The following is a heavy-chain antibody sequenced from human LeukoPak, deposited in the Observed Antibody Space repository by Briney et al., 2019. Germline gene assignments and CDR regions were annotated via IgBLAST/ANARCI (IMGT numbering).Heavy chain of an antibody. CDR3: ARDRRGPDV. Sequence: PGGSVRLSCVASGFVFSNDWLRWVRQAPGKGLEWLASIKRDGSEKSYVDSVKGRFTISRDNAKNSLYLQMNSLRVEDTAVYYCARDRRGPDVWGQGTTVTVSS. CDR2: IKRDGSEK. V-gene: IGHV3-7*03. CDR1: GFVFSNDW. J-gene: IGHJ6*02.